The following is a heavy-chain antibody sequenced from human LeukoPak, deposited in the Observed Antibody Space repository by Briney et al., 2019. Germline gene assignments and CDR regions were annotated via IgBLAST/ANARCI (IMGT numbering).Heavy chain of an antibody. V-gene: IGHV4-59*08. CDR1: GGSISTYF. CDR2: IYYSGST. CDR3: ARAFYSSSWYHKEDFFDY. D-gene: IGHD6-13*01. J-gene: IGHJ4*02. Sequence: SETLSLTCTVSGGSISTYFWSWIRQPPGKGLEWIGYIYYSGSTNYNPSLKSRVTISLDTSKNQFSLKLSSVTAADTAVYYCARAFYSSSWYHKEDFFDYWGQGTPVTVSS.